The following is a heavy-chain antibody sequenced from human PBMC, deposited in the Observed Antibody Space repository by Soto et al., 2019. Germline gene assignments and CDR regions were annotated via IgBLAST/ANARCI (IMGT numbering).Heavy chain of an antibody. CDR2: ISGSGGST. V-gene: IGHV3-23*01. Sequence: GGSLRLSCAASGFTFSSYAMSWVRQAPGKGLEWVSAISGSGGSTYYADSVKGRFTISRDNSKNTLYLQMNSLRAEDTAVYYCAKAGNYYDSSGYYWYYFDYWGQGTLVTVSS. CDR3: AKAGNYYDSSGYYWYYFDY. D-gene: IGHD3-22*01. J-gene: IGHJ4*02. CDR1: GFTFSSYA.